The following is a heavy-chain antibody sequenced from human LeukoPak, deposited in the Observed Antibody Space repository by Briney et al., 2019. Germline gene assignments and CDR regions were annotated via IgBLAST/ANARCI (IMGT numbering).Heavy chain of an antibody. CDR3: ARDCGSGDCLFDY. J-gene: IGHJ4*02. CDR1: GYTLTAYY. V-gene: IGHV1-2*02. CDR2: INPNSGGT. D-gene: IGHD2-21*02. Sequence: GASVKVSCKASGYTLTAYYMHWVRQAPGQGLEWMGWINPNSGGTKFAQKFQGRVTMTRDTSINTAYMYLSRLRSGDTAVYYCARDCGSGDCLFDYWGQGTLVTVSS.